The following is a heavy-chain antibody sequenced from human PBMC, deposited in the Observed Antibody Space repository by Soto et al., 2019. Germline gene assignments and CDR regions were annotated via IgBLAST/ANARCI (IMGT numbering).Heavy chain of an antibody. CDR2: ISPSGGFI. Sequence: EVQLVESGGGLVKPGGSLRISCAASGFTFNFYSLNWVRQAPGKGLEWVSSISPSGGFISYADSVKGRFTLSKDNAKESLYLEMSSLRAEDTAVYCCARGGRHGGGPAYYFCMDVWGTGTTVTVSS. CDR1: GFTFNFYS. D-gene: IGHD3-16*01. CDR3: ARGGRHGGGPAYYFCMDV. V-gene: IGHV3-21*02. J-gene: IGHJ6*03.